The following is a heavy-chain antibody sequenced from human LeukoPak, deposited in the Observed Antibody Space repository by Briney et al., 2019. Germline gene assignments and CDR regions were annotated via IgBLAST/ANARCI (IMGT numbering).Heavy chain of an antibody. CDR2: ISAYNGKT. CDR1: GYTFASYG. V-gene: IGHV1-18*01. CDR3: ARVRKGILTGRGGFDY. J-gene: IGHJ4*02. Sequence: GASVKVSCKASGYTFASYGVSWVRQAPGQGLEWMGWISAYNGKTNYAQKFQGRVTITADESTSTAYMELSSLRSEDTAVYYCARVRKGILTGRGGFDYWGQGTLVTVSS. D-gene: IGHD3-9*01.